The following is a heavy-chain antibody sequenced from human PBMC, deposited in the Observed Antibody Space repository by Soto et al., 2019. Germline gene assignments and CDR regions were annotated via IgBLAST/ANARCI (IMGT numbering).Heavy chain of an antibody. D-gene: IGHD7-27*01. V-gene: IGHV3-30-3*01. CDR3: ASGDPVYGNRRIAFDI. CDR2: ISYDGANK. J-gene: IGHJ3*02. CDR1: GFTFSNYA. Sequence: ESGGGVVQPGRALRLSCAASGFTFSNYAMHWVRQAPGKGLEWVAVISYDGANKYYVDSVKGRFTISRDNSKNTLFLQMNSLRAEDTAVYYCASGDPVYGNRRIAFDIWGQGTMVTVSS.